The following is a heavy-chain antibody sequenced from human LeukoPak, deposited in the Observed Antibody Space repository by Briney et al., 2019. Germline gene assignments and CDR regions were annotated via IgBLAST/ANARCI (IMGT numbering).Heavy chain of an antibody. V-gene: IGHV1-18*01. J-gene: IGHJ5*02. D-gene: IGHD2-15*01. CDR1: GYTFTSYG. CDR3: ATGCSGGSCYSWHWFDP. Sequence: VASVTVSCKASGYTFTSYGISWVRQAPGQGLEWMGWISAYNGNTNYAQKLQGRVTMTTDTSTSTAYMELRSLRSDDTAVYYCATGCSGGSCYSWHWFDPWGQGTLVTVSS. CDR2: ISAYNGNT.